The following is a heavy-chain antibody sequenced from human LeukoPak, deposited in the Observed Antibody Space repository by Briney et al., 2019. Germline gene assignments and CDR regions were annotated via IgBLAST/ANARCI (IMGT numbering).Heavy chain of an antibody. V-gene: IGHV4-59*11. CDR3: ARSSGSYYLVFDY. CDR2: IYYSGST. D-gene: IGHD1-26*01. CDR1: GGSISSHY. J-gene: IGHJ4*02. Sequence: SETLSLTCTVSGGSISSHYWSWIRQPPGKGLEWIGYIYYSGSTNYNPSLKSRVTISVDTSKNQFSLKLSSVTAADTAVYYCARSSGSYYLVFDYWGQGTLSPSPQ.